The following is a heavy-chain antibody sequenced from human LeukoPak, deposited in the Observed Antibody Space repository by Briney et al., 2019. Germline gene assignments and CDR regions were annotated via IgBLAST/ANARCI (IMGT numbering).Heavy chain of an antibody. CDR2: INPNTGGT. CDR1: GYTFTGYY. J-gene: IGHJ5*02. Sequence: ASVKVSCKASGYTFTGYYMHWVRQAPGQGLEWMGWINPNTGGTNYAQKFQGRVTMTRDTSISTVYMELRRLRYDDTAAYYCARGPLEYCSGGTCYSGRNWFDPWGQGTLVTVSS. D-gene: IGHD2-15*01. CDR3: ARGPLEYCSGGTCYSGRNWFDP. V-gene: IGHV1-2*02.